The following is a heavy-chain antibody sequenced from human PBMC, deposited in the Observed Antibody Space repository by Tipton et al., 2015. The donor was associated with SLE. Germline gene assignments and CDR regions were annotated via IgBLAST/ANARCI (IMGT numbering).Heavy chain of an antibody. V-gene: IGHV4-39*07. CDR2: IYYSGST. J-gene: IGHJ6*03. CDR1: NGSISSSPYY. CDR3: AGGPYYYMDV. Sequence: TLSLTCTVSNGSISSSPYYWGWIRQSPGKGLEWVGSIYYSGSTYYNPSLKSRVTISVDTSRNQCSLNLTSVTAADTAVYYCAGGPYYYMDVWGKGTTVTFSS.